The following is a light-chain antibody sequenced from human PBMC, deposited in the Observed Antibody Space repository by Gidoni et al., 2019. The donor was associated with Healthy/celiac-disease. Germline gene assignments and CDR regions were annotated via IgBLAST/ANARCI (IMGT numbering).Light chain of an antibody. J-gene: IGKJ4*01. Sequence: DIQMTQPPSSLSASVGDRVTITCQASQDISNYLNWYQQKPGKAPKLLIYDASNLETGVPSRFSGSGSGTDFTFTISSLQPEDIATYYCQQYDNLLLTFGGXTKVEIK. CDR2: DAS. CDR1: QDISNY. CDR3: QQYDNLLLT. V-gene: IGKV1-33*01.